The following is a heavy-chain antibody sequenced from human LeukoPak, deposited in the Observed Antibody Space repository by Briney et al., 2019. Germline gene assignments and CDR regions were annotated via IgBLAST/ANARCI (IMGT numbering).Heavy chain of an antibody. J-gene: IGHJ4*02. CDR2: INHSGST. V-gene: IGHV4-34*01. Sequence: SETLSLTCAVYGGSFSGYYWSWIRQPPGKGLEWIGEINHSGSTNYNPSLESRVTISVDTSKNQFSLKLSSVTAADTAVYYCARQDGSGGSCYSDYWGQGTLVTVSS. CDR1: GGSFSGYY. CDR3: ARQDGSGGSCYSDY. D-gene: IGHD2-15*01.